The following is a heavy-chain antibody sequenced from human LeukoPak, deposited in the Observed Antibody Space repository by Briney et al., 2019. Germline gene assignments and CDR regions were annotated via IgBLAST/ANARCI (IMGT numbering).Heavy chain of an antibody. CDR1: GYTFTGYY. CDR3: ARDQDPDYFDY. CDR2: INPNSGGT. J-gene: IGHJ4*02. V-gene: IGHV1-2*02. Sequence: GASVKVSCKASGYTFTGYYMHWVRQAPGQGLEWMGWINPNSGGTNYAQKFQGRVTMSVDTSKNQFSLKLSSVTAADTAVYYCARDQDPDYFDYWGQGTLVTVSS.